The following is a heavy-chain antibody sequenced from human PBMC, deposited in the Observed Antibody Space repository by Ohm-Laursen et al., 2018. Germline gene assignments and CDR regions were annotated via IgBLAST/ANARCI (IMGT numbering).Heavy chain of an antibody. V-gene: IGHV3-7*01. Sequence: SLRLSCAASGFTFSNFWMSWVRQAPGKGLEWVASIRQDGTEKHYVESMQGRFTISRDNAKNSLYLQMNNLRTEDTAVYFCVTSGYDDYWGQGTLVTVSS. CDR2: IRQDGTEK. D-gene: IGHD5-12*01. CDR3: VTSGYDDY. J-gene: IGHJ4*02. CDR1: GFTFSNFW.